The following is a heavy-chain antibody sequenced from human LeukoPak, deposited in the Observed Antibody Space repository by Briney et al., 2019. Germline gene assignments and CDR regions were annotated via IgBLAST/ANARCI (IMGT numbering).Heavy chain of an antibody. CDR1: GYTFNNYG. V-gene: IGHV1-18*01. Sequence: ASVKVSCKASGYTFNNYGITWVRQAPGQGLEWMGWISVYNGNTNYVQKLQGRLTMTTDTSTSTAYMELRSLRSDDPAVYYCARDDYGDSKGRFDPWGQGTLVTVSS. J-gene: IGHJ5*02. CDR2: ISVYNGNT. CDR3: ARDDYGDSKGRFDP. D-gene: IGHD4-17*01.